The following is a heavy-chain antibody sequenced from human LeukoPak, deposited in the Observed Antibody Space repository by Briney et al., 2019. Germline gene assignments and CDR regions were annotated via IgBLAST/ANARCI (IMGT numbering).Heavy chain of an antibody. V-gene: IGHV1-18*01. Sequence: ASVKVSCKASGYTFTSYGISWVRQAQGQGLEWMGWISAYNGNTNYAQKLQGRVTMTTDTSTSTAYMELRSLRSDDTAVYYCARGSSRGVTTPPGYWGQGTLVTVSS. CDR1: GYTFTSYG. D-gene: IGHD4-17*01. J-gene: IGHJ4*02. CDR3: ARGSSRGVTTPPGY. CDR2: ISAYNGNT.